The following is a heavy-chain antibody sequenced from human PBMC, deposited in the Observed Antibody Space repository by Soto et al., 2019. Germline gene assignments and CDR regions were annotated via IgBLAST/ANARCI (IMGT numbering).Heavy chain of an antibody. J-gene: IGHJ4*02. Sequence: SGPTLVHPAQTLTLTCTFSGFSLTSSGISVSWIRHSPVRALEWLALIDWSDDKYYKTSMKTRITISKDNSKNQVVLTMTSMETVDTATYYCARTHVAGALLWYYFYXWGQGTLVTVSX. CDR1: GFSLTSSGIS. CDR3: ARTHVAGALLWYYFYX. CDR2: IDWSDDK. V-gene: IGHV2-70*01. D-gene: IGHD1-26*01.